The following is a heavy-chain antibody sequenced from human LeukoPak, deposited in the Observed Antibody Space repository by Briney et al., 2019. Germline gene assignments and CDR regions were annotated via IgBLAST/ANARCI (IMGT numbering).Heavy chain of an antibody. CDR2: ISSSSIYI. J-gene: IGHJ6*03. D-gene: IGHD6-19*01. CDR3: ARELSGIGRYYYYYYMDV. Sequence: GGSLRLSCAASGFTFSSYWMHWVRQAPGKGLEWVSSISSSSIYIYYADSVKGRFTISRDNAKTSLYLQMNSLRAEDTAVYYCARELSGIGRYYYYYYMDVWGKGTTVTVSS. CDR1: GFTFSSYW. V-gene: IGHV3-21*01.